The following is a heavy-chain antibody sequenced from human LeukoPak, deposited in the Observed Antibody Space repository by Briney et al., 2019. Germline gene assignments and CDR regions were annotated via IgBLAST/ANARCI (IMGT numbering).Heavy chain of an antibody. CDR2: IYSGGST. CDR1: GFTVSSNY. Sequence: GGSLRLSCAASGFTVSSNYMSWVRQAPGKALEWVSAIYSGGSTYYAASVTGRFTISRDNSKNTLYLQMNSLRAEDTAVYYCVRDNTNYNNYHGMDVWGQGTTVTVSS. V-gene: IGHV3-53*01. J-gene: IGHJ6*02. D-gene: IGHD2-8*01. CDR3: VRDNTNYNNYHGMDV.